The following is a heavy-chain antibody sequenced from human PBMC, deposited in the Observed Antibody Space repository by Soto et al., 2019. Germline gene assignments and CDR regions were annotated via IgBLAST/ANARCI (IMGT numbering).Heavy chain of an antibody. J-gene: IGHJ4*02. V-gene: IGHV4-34*01. CDR3: ARVSYYGSGSPDY. Sequence: PSETLSLTCAVYGGSFSGYYWSWIRQPPGKGLEWIGEINHSGSTNYNPSLKSRVTISVDTSKNQFSLNLSSVTAADTAVYYCARVSYYGSGSPDYWGQGTLVTVSS. D-gene: IGHD3-10*01. CDR1: GGSFSGYY. CDR2: INHSGST.